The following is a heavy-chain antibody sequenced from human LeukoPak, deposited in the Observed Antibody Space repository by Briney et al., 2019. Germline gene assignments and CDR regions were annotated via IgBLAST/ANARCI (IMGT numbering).Heavy chain of an antibody. V-gene: IGHV1-69*06. D-gene: IGHD2-15*01. CDR2: IIPIFGTA. CDR1: GYTFTSYG. CDR3: ARGYCSGGSCRNLYYYYMDV. Sequence: SVKVSCKASGYTFTSYGISWVRQAPGQGLEWMGGIIPIFGTANYAQKFQGRITITADKSTSTAYMELSSLRSEDTAVYYCARGYCSGGSCRNLYYYYMDVWGKGTTVTVSS. J-gene: IGHJ6*03.